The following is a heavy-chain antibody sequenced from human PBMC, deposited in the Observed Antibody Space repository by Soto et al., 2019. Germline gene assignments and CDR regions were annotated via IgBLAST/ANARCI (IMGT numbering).Heavy chain of an antibody. CDR1: GFTFSTFA. J-gene: IGHJ5*02. V-gene: IGHV3-23*01. Sequence: GSLRLSCAASGFTFSTFAMSWVRQPPGKGLEWVSSISGSGTCTYLAESVRGQFTISRDNAKSTLFLQMNSLSAEDTAVYYCARDYGDYQFDPWGQGTLVTVSS. D-gene: IGHD4-17*01. CDR2: ISGSGTCT. CDR3: ARDYGDYQFDP.